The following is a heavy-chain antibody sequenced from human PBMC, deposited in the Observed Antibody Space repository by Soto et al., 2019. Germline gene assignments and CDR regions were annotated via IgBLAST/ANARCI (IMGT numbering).Heavy chain of an antibody. V-gene: IGHV1-69*12. D-gene: IGHD5-12*01. CDR3: ARGNHRWLQLWYFDL. Sequence: QVQVVQAGVEVKKPGSSVTVSYKASGGTFSSYTISWVRQAPGQGLEWMGGIIPIFGTANYAQKFQGRVTITADESTSTAYMEVSSLRSEDTAVYYCARGNHRWLQLWYFDLWGRGTLVTVSS. CDR1: GGTFSSYT. CDR2: IIPIFGTA. J-gene: IGHJ2*01.